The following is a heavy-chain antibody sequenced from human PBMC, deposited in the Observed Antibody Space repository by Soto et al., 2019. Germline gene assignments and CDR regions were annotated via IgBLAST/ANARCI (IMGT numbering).Heavy chain of an antibody. CDR2: ISSTGGTV. D-gene: IGHD1-1*01. Sequence: EVQLVESGGGLVQPGGSLRLSCTASGFTFSRSEMNWVRQAPGKGLEWVAYISSTGGTVYYAESVEGRFTISRDNAKNSLYLKGGGWGAEDGATYRCRNDGGVGWLPPWGQGALVTVSS. CDR1: GFTFSRSE. J-gene: IGHJ5*02. V-gene: IGHV3-48*03. CDR3: RNDGGVGWLPP.